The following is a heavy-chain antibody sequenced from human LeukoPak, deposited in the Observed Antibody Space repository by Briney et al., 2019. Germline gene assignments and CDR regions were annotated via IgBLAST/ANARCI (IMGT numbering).Heavy chain of an antibody. CDR3: AKLPYGDYNHH. J-gene: IGHJ5*02. CDR2: IMPDGSDK. CDR1: GFTFSSHW. Sequence: GGSLRLSCAASGFTFSSHWMSWVRQAPGKGLEWVANIMPDGSDKYYVDSVKGRFTISRDNAKNSLYPQMNSLRAEDTAVYYCAKLPYGDYNHHWGQGTLVTVS. D-gene: IGHD4-17*01. V-gene: IGHV3-7*05.